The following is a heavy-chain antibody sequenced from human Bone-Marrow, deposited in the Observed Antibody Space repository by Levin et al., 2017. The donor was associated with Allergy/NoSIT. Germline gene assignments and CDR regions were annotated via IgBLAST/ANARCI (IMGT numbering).Heavy chain of an antibody. CDR1: GFTFSGSA. V-gene: IGHV3-73*01. CDR2: IRSKANSYAT. J-gene: IGHJ4*02. CDR3: TRHVADYDILTGYYEDY. Sequence: SGGSLRLSCAASGFTFSGSAMHWVRQASGKGLVWVGRIRSKANSYATAYAASVKGRFTISRDDSKNTAYLQMNSLKTEDTAVYYCTRHVADYDILTGYYEDYWGQGTLVTVSS. D-gene: IGHD3-9*01.